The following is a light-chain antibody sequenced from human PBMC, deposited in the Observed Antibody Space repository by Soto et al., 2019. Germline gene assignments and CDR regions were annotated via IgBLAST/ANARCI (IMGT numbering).Light chain of an antibody. J-gene: IGKJ4*01. CDR3: QQRSNWPLT. V-gene: IGKV3-11*01. CDR1: QSVSSY. Sequence: ETVLTQPPATLSLSPGERATLSCRASQSVSSYLAWYQQKPGQAPRLLIYDASNRATGIPARFSGSGSGTDFTLTISSLEPEDFAVYYCQQRSNWPLTFGGGTKVDIK. CDR2: DAS.